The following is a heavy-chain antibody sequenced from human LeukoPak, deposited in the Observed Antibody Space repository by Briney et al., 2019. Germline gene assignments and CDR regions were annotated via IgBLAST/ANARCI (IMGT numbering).Heavy chain of an antibody. CDR2: ISYDGSDS. D-gene: IGHD6-6*01. J-gene: IGHJ4*02. V-gene: IGHV3-33*01. CDR1: GFIFSDYG. CDR3: ARGYSSSSEGSFDY. Sequence: GGSLRLSCAASGFIFSDYGMYWVRQAPGKGLEWLAVISYDGSDSYYADSVKGRFTIARDNSKNTLNLQMNSLRAEDTAVYYCARGYSSSSEGSFDYWGQGTLVTVSS.